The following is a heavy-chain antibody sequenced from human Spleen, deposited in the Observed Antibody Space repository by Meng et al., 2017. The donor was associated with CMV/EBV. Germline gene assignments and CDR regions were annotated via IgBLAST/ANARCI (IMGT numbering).Heavy chain of an antibody. CDR3: ARASGARPLYYFDF. V-gene: IGHV1-2*02. Sequence: ASGYTFTGYYVHWVRQTPGQGLEWMAWINPNSGVTHYTQKFQDRVTLTRDTSISTAYMELSRLRSDDTAVYFCARASGARPLYYFDFWGQGTLVTVSS. CDR1: GYTFTGYY. CDR2: INPNSGVT. J-gene: IGHJ4*02. D-gene: IGHD6-6*01.